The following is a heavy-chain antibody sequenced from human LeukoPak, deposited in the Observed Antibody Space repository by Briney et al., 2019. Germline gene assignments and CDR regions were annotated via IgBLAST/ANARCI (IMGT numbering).Heavy chain of an antibody. CDR2: LYPGDSDT. V-gene: IGHV5-51*01. J-gene: IGHJ6*03. CDR3: ARRGTYGDYTDYYMDV. CDR1: GYSFTSYW. Sequence: GESLKISCKGSGYSFTSYWIGWVRQMPGKGLEWMGILYPGDSDTRYSPSFQGQVTISADKSISTAYLQWSSLKASDTAMYYCARRGTYGDYTDYYMDVWGKGTTVTVSS. D-gene: IGHD4-17*01.